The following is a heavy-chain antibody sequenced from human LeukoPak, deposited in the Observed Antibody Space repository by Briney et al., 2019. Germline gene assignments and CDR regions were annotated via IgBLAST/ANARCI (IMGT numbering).Heavy chain of an antibody. V-gene: IGHV3-23*01. CDR2: ISGSGGNT. CDR1: GFTFSSYA. Sequence: PGGSLRLSCAASGFTFSSYAMSWVRQAPGKGLEWVSAISGSGGNTYYADSVKGRFTISRDNAKNSLYLQMNSLRAEDTAVYYCAREWGYSGYGDYWGQGTLVTVSS. J-gene: IGHJ4*02. CDR3: AREWGYSGYGDY. D-gene: IGHD5-12*01.